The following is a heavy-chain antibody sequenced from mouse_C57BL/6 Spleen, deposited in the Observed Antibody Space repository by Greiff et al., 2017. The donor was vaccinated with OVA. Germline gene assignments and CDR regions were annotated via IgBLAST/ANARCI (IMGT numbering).Heavy chain of an antibody. CDR1: GFTFSDYG. J-gene: IGHJ4*01. Sequence: EVQLVESGGGLVKPGGSLKLSCAASGFTFSDYGMHWVRQAPEKGLEWVAYISSGSSTIYYAETVKGRFTISRANAKNTLFLQMTSLRSEDTAMYYCAKLTGTYYAMDYWGQGTSVTVSS. CDR2: ISSGSSTI. D-gene: IGHD4-1*01. V-gene: IGHV5-17*01. CDR3: AKLTGTYYAMDY.